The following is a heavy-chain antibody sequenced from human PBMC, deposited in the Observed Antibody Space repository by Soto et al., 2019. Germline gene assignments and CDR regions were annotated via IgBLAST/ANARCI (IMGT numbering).Heavy chain of an antibody. D-gene: IGHD6-13*01. V-gene: IGHV3-48*02. Sequence: EVQLVESGGGLVQPGGSLRLSCAASGFTFSSYSMNWVRQAPGKGLEWVSYISSSSSTIYYADSVKGRFTISRDNAKNSLYLPMNSLRDEDTAVYYCARDKQTSSWYSIFHDYWGQGTLVTVSS. CDR1: GFTFSSYS. CDR2: ISSSSSTI. CDR3: ARDKQTSSWYSIFHDY. J-gene: IGHJ4*02.